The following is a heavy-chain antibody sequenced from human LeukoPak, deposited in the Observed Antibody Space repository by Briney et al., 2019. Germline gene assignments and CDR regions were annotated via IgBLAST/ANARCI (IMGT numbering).Heavy chain of an antibody. D-gene: IGHD3-9*01. CDR2: ISGSGGST. Sequence: GGSLRLSCAASGFTFSSYAMSWVRQAPGKGLEWVSAISGSGGSTYYADSVKGRFTISRDNSKNTLYLQMNSLRAEDTAVYYCAKDNGRYFDWLGFDYWGQGTLVTVSS. CDR3: AKDNGRYFDWLGFDY. CDR1: GFTFSSYA. J-gene: IGHJ4*02. V-gene: IGHV3-23*01.